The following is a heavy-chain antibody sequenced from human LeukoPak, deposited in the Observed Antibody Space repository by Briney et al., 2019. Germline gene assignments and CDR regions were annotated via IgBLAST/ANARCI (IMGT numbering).Heavy chain of an antibody. J-gene: IGHJ2*01. CDR1: GGTFSSYA. D-gene: IGHD3-22*01. CDR2: IIPIFGTA. CDR3: ARDNDYCDSSGYYSGFDL. V-gene: IGHV1-69*05. Sequence: ASVKVSCKASGGTFSSYAISWVRQAPGQGLEWMGGIIPIFGTANYAQKFQGRVTITTDESTGTAYMELSSLRSEDTAVYYCARDNDYCDSSGYYSGFDLWGRGTLVTVSS.